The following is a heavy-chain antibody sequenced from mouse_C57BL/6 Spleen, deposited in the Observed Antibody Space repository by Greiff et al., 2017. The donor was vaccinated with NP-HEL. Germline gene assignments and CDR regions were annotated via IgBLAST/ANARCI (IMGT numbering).Heavy chain of an antibody. V-gene: IGHV1-26*01. J-gene: IGHJ2*01. CDR2: INPNNGGT. CDR3: ARRGSSYVDYFDY. CDR1: GYTFTDYY. D-gene: IGHD1-1*01. Sequence: EVQLQQSGPELVKPGASVKISCKASGYTFTDYYMNWVKQSHGKSLEWIGDINPNNGGTSYNQKFKGKATLTVDKSSSTAYMELRSLTSEDSAVYYCARRGSSYVDYFDYWGQGTTLTVSS.